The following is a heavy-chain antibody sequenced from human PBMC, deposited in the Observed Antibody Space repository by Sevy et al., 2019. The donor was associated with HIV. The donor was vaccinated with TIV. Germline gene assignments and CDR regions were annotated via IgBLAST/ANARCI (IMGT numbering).Heavy chain of an antibody. CDR2: IWYDGSNK. CDR3: ARGRDSSGLFGFDY. CDR1: GFTFSSYG. J-gene: IGHJ4*02. Sequence: GESLKISCAASGFTFSSYGMHWVRQAPGKGLEWVAVIWYDGSNKYYADSVKGRFTISRDNSKNTLYLQMNSLRAEDTAVYYCARGRDSSGLFGFDYWGQGTLVTVSS. V-gene: IGHV3-33*01. D-gene: IGHD3-22*01.